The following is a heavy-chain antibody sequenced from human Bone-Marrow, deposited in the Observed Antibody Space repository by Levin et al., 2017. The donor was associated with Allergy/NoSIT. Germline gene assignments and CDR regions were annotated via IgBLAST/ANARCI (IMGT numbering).Heavy chain of an antibody. Sequence: AGGSLRLSCAASGFTFSSYAMHWVRQAPGKGLEWVAVIWYDGRNNNYADSVKGGFTISRDNSKNTMYLQMNSMRAEDTAVYYCARECYGAYVPPFRHWGQGTLVTGS. CDR2: IWYDGRNN. D-gene: IGHD4-17*01. CDR3: ARECYGAYVPPFRH. J-gene: IGHJ1*01. V-gene: IGHV3-33*01. CDR1: GFTFSSYA.